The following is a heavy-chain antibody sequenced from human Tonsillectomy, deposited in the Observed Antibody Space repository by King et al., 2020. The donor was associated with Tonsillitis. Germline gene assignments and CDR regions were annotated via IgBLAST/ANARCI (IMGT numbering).Heavy chain of an antibody. V-gene: IGHV3-23*04. Sequence: VQLVESGGGLVQPGGSLRLSCAASGFTFSSYAMSWVRQAPGKGLEWVSVISGCGGSTYYADSVKGRFTISRDTSKNTPYLQMNSLRAEDTAVYFCAKWKAPDYGGQGTLVTVSS. J-gene: IGHJ4*02. CDR3: AKWKAPDY. CDR2: ISGCGGST. CDR1: GFTFSSYA. D-gene: IGHD1-1*01.